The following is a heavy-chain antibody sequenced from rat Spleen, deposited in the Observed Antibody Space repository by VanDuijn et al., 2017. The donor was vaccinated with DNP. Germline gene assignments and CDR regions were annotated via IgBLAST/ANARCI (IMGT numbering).Heavy chain of an antibody. CDR3: TTSYYGYWG. D-gene: IGHD1-7*01. V-gene: IGHV5-25*01. J-gene: IGHJ2*01. CDR1: GFTFSNSD. Sequence: EVQLVESGGGLAQPGRSMKLSCVASGFTFSNSDMAWVRQAPTKGLEWVASISTSGGSTYYRDSVKGRFTISRDNAKSTLYLQMDSLRSEDTATYYCTTSYYGYWGWGQGVMVTVSS. CDR2: ISTSGGST.